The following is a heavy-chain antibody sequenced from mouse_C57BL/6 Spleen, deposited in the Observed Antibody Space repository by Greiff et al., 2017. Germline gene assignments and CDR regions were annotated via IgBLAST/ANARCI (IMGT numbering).Heavy chain of an antibody. V-gene: IGHV14-4*01. CDR3: THDGYGFAY. CDR1: GFNIKDDY. Sequence: VQLQQSGAELVRPGASVKLSCTASGFNIKDDYMHWVKLRPEQGLEWIGWIDPENGDTEYASKFQGKATITADTSSLTAYLPLSSLTSEDTAVYYCTHDGYGFAYWGQGTLVTVSA. CDR2: IDPENGDT. D-gene: IGHD2-3*01. J-gene: IGHJ3*01.